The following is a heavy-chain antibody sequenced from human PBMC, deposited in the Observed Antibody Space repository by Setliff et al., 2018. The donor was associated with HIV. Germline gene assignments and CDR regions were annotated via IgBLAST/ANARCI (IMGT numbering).Heavy chain of an antibody. V-gene: IGHV4-34*01. J-gene: IGHJ5*02. CDR3: ARGRAAAVGRLWFDP. Sequence: PSETLSLTCTVYGGSFSGYYWIWIRQPPGKGLEWIGEINHSGSTNYNPSLKSRVTISVDTSKNQFSLQLSSVTAAGTAVYYCARGRAAAVGRLWFDPWGQGTLVTV. CDR1: GGSFSGYY. CDR2: INHSGST. D-gene: IGHD6-13*01.